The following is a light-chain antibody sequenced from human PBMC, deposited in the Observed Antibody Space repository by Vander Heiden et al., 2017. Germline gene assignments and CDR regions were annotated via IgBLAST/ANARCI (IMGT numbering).Light chain of an antibody. CDR3: QQYNTYT. V-gene: IGKV1-5*01. J-gene: IGKJ2*01. CDR2: DAS. Sequence: IQMTQSPSALSASVGDRVVITCRASQNIDNWLAWYQQRRGQAPSLLIYDASTLESGVPSRFSGNTSGTQFTLTITDLQPDDFATYFCQQYNTYTFGQGTKVDIK. CDR1: QNIDNW.